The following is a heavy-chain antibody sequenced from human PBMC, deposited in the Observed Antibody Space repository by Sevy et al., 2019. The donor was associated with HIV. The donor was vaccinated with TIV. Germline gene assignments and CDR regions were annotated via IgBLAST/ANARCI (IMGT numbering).Heavy chain of an antibody. CDR1: GGTFSKYA. Sequence: ASVKVSCKASGGTFSKYAITWVRQAPGQGLEWMGGIIPIFGTANYAQKFQGRVTITADESKSTAYMGLSSLRSGDTAVYYCARDRGFSSTSEYGMDVWGQGTTVTVSS. V-gene: IGHV1-69*13. J-gene: IGHJ6*02. D-gene: IGHD2-2*01. CDR3: ARDRGFSSTSEYGMDV. CDR2: IIPIFGTA.